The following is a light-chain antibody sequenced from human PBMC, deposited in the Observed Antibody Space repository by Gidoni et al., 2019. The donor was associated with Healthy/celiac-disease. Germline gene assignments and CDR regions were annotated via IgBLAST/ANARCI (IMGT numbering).Light chain of an antibody. CDR2: GKN. V-gene: IGLV3-19*01. Sequence: SSELTQDPAVSVALGQTVRITCQGDSLRSYYASWYPQKPGQAPVLVIYGKNNRPSGIPDRFSGSSSGNTASLTITGAQAEGEADYYCNSRDSSGNPSGVFGTGTKVTVL. J-gene: IGLJ1*01. CDR3: NSRDSSGNPSGV. CDR1: SLRSYY.